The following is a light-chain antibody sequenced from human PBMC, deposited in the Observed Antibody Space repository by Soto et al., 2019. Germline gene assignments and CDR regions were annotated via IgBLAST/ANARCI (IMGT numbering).Light chain of an antibody. CDR3: QKYDTAPQT. V-gene: IGKV1-27*01. CDR2: AAS. J-gene: IGKJ1*01. CDR1: QGIIDY. Sequence: DIQMTQSPSSLSASVGDTVTITCRASQGIIDYLAWYQQRPGKVPKLLIYAASTLQTGVPSRFSGSGAGTDFTLTISSLQPEDVGTYYCQKYDTAPQTFVQGTWVEIK.